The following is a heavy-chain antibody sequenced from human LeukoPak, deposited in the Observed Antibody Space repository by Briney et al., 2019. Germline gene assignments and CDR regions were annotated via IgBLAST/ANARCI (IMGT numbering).Heavy chain of an antibody. CDR2: IYSSGST. CDR1: GDFISRGSHY. CDR3: ARRGLGATGSDY. D-gene: IGHD1-26*01. J-gene: IGHJ4*02. Sequence: SETLSLPCTVSGDFISRGSHYWDWIRKPPGKGLDWIGSIYSSGSTYYSPSLKSRVTISVETSSNQFSLKLSSVTAADMAVYYCARRGLGATGSDYWGQGTLVTVAS. V-gene: IGHV4-39*01.